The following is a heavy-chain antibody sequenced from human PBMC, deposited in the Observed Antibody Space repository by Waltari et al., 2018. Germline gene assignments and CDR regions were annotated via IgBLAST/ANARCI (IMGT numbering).Heavy chain of an antibody. V-gene: IGHV4-34*01. CDR2: INHSGST. CDR1: GGSFSGYY. Sequence: QVQLQQWGAGLLQPSETLSLTCAVYGGSFSGYYWSWIRQPPGKGLEWIGEINHSGSTNYNPSLKSRVTISVDTSKNQFSLKLSSVTAADTAVYYCARGIHYYYYGMDVWGQGTTVTVSS. J-gene: IGHJ6*02. CDR3: ARGIHYYYYGMDV. D-gene: IGHD3-10*01.